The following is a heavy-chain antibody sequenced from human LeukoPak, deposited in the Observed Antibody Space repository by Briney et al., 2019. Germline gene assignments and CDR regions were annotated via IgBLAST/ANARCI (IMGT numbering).Heavy chain of an antibody. D-gene: IGHD3-22*01. CDR2: INHSGST. CDR1: GGSFSGYY. CDR3: ARGPTYYYDSSGYYLDY. J-gene: IGHJ4*02. Sequence: SETLSLTCAAYGGSFSGYYWSWIRQPPGKGLEWIGEINHSGSTNYNPSLKSRVTISVDTSKNQFSLKLSSVTAADTAVYYCARGPTYYYDSSGYYLDYWGQGTLVTVSS. V-gene: IGHV4-34*01.